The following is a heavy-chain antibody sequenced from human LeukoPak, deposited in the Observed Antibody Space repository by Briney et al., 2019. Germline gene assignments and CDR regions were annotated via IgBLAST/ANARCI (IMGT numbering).Heavy chain of an antibody. J-gene: IGHJ4*02. CDR2: IYPGDSDT. CDR1: GYTFTTYW. CDR3: ARHKTQNSNWFEYIEY. Sequence: GESLRISCKGSGYTFTTYWISWVRQMPGKGLEWMGIIYPGDSDTRYSPSFQGQVTISVDKSIATAYRQWSSLKASDTAMYYCARHKTQNSNWFEYIEYWGQGAQVTVSS. V-gene: IGHV5-51*01. D-gene: IGHD6-13*01.